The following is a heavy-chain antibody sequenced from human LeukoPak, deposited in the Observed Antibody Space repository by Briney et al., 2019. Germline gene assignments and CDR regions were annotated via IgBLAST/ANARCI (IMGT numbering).Heavy chain of an antibody. CDR3: ARQVGSYCSSTSCPYYFDY. D-gene: IGHD2-2*01. Sequence: GASVEVSCKASGYTFTSYYMHWVRQAPGQGLEWMGIINPSGGSTSYAQKFQGRVTMTRDMSTSTVYMELSSLRSEDTAVYYCARQVGSYCSSTSCPYYFDYWGQGTLVTVSS. J-gene: IGHJ4*02. CDR2: INPSGGST. CDR1: GYTFTSYY. V-gene: IGHV1-46*01.